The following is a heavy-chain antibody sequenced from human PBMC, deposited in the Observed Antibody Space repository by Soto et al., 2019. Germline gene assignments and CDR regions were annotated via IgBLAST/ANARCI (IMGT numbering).Heavy chain of an antibody. CDR2: ISSSSTYI. D-gene: IGHD3-9*01. CDR3: ARGEGYFDWSAPRH. Sequence: EVQLVESGGGLVKPGGSLRLSCAASGFTFSSYSMHWVRQAPGKGLEWVSSISSSSTYIKYADSVKGRFTISRDNAKNSLNLQMNSLRAEDTALYYCARGEGYFDWSAPRHWGQGTLLTVSS. J-gene: IGHJ4*02. V-gene: IGHV3-21*01. CDR1: GFTFSSYS.